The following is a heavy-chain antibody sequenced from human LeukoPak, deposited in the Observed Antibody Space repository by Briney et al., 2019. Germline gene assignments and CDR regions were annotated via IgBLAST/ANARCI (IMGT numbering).Heavy chain of an antibody. V-gene: IGHV4-61*02. CDR3: ARDRAGYSSSGPYYYYMDV. Sequence: TSQTLSLTCTVSGGPITRASYYWSWSRQPAGKGLEWIGRMYVSGSTNYNPSLETRVTMAVDTSKNQFSLKLTSVTAADTAVYYCARDRAGYSSSGPYYYYMDVWGKGTPVTVSS. D-gene: IGHD6-6*01. CDR2: MYVSGST. CDR1: GGPITRASYY. J-gene: IGHJ6*03.